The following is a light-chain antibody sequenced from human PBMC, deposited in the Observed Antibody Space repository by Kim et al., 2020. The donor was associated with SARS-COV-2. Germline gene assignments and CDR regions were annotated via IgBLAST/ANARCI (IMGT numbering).Light chain of an antibody. CDR2: YDS. J-gene: IGLJ1*01. V-gene: IGLV3-21*04. CDR1: NIGSKS. Sequence: SYELTQPPSVSVAPGKTARITCGGNNIGSKSVHWYQQKPGQAPVLVIYYDSDRPSGIPERFSGSNSGNTATLTISRVEARDEADYYCQVWDSSSDPHYVFGTGTQLTVL. CDR3: QVWDSSSDPHYV.